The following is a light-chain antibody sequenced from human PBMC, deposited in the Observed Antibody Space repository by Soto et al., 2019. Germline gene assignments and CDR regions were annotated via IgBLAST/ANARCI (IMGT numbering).Light chain of an antibody. J-gene: IGKJ1*01. Sequence: DIQMTQSPSSLSASVGDRVTITCRPSQGIGTALAGYQQKPWAVPKLLIHTASTLQSGVPSRFSGSGSGTRLALAISGLQSEDVANYYCQKYDSAPTVGPGTKVEIK. CDR3: QKYDSAPT. CDR1: QGIGTA. V-gene: IGKV1-27*01. CDR2: TAS.